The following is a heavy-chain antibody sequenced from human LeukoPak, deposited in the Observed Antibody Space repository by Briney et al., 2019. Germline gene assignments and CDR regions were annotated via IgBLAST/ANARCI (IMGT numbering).Heavy chain of an antibody. CDR2: INPNSGGT. J-gene: IGHJ4*02. V-gene: IGHV1-2*02. CDR3: ARVLSHGTYYYGSGSYGSDY. CDR1: GYTFTGYY. D-gene: IGHD3-10*01. Sequence: ASVKVSCKASGYTFTGYYMHWVRQAPGHGLEWMGWINPNSGGTNYAQKFQGRVTMTRDTSISTAYMELCRLRSDDTAVYYCARVLSHGTYYYGSGSYGSDYWGQGTLVTVSS.